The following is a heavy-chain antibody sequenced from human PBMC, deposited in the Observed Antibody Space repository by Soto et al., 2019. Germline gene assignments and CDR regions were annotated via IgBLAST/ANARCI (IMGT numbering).Heavy chain of an antibody. CDR3: AREVQVHTPAFVY. Sequence: QVQLVQSGAEMKKPGSSVKVSCQSSGGTFNTYAMNWVRQAPGQGPEWMGDISPMIGGANYAPKFQGRVTITADESTGTSYMQLSSLTSEDTALYFCAREVQVHTPAFVYWGHGTLVTVSS. CDR1: GGTFNTYA. CDR2: ISPMIGGA. V-gene: IGHV1-69*19. J-gene: IGHJ4*01. D-gene: IGHD3-10*01.